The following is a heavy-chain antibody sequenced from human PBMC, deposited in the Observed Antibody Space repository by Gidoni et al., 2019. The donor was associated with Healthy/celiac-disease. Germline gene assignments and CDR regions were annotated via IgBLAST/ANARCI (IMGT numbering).Heavy chain of an antibody. CDR2: IIPILGIA. D-gene: IGHD4-17*01. CDR3: ARDTSVPPLRAHGYFQH. J-gene: IGHJ1*01. V-gene: IGHV1-69*04. Sequence: QVQLVQSGAEVKKPGSSVKVSCKASGGTFSSYAISWVRQAPGQGLEWMGRIIPILGIANYAQKFQGRVTITADKSTSTAYMELSSLRSEDTAVYYCARDTSVPPLRAHGYFQHWGQGTLVTVSS. CDR1: GGTFSSYA.